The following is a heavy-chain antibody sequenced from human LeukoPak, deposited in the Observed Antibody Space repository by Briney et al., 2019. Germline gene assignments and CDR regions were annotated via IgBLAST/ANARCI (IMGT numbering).Heavy chain of an antibody. D-gene: IGHD3-10*01. CDR2: IYYSGST. CDR1: GGSISSYY. CDR3: ARYYGSGSYYYYFDY. J-gene: IGHJ4*02. Sequence: ASETLSLTCTVSGGSISSYYWSWIRQPPGKGLEWIGYIYYSGSTNYNPSLKSRVTISVDTSKNQFSLKLSSVTAADTAVYYCARYYGSGSYYYYFDYWGQGTLVTVSS. V-gene: IGHV4-59*08.